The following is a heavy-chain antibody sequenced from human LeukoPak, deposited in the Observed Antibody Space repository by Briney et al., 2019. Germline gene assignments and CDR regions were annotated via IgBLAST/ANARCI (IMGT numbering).Heavy chain of an antibody. J-gene: IGHJ4*01. Sequence: PSETLSLTCAVSGGTFSNYYWSWIRQPPGKGLEWIGEINESGSINYNPSLIGRVTMSLDTSEKNFSLTLSSLSAADAAVYFCARGRRGGNHVVIVVTTFDSWGHGTLVTVSS. CDR2: INESGSI. CDR1: GGTFSNYY. V-gene: IGHV4-34*01. D-gene: IGHD3-22*01. CDR3: ARGRRGGNHVVIVVTTFDS.